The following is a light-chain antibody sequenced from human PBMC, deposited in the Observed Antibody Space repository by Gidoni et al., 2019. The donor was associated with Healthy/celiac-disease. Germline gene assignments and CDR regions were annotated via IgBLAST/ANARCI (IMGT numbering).Light chain of an antibody. CDR1: QSVSSSY. V-gene: IGKV3-20*01. J-gene: IGKJ5*01. CDR3: QQYGSSIT. Sequence: IVLPQSPGTLSLSPGERATLACRASQSVSSSYLAWYQQKPGQAPRLLIYGASSRATGIPDRCSGSGSGTDFTLTISRLEPEDFAVYYCQQYGSSITFGQGTRLEIK. CDR2: GAS.